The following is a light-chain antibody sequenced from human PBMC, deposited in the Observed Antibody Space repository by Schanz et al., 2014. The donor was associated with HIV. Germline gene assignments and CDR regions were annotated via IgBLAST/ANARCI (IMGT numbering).Light chain of an antibody. CDR1: SRDIGGHDY. V-gene: IGLV2-8*01. CDR3: SSYAGSNKFGV. CDR2: DVS. Sequence: QSVLTQPPSASGSPGQSVTISCTGTSRDIGGHDYVSWYQHHPGKAPKLMIYDVSNRPSGVSYRFSGSKSGNTASLTISGLQAEDEADYYCSSYAGSNKFGVFGGGTKLTVL. J-gene: IGLJ3*02.